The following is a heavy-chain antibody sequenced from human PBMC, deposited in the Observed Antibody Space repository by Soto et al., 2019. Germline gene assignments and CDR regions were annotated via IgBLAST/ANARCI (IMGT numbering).Heavy chain of an antibody. CDR2: IYYSGST. CDR3: ARAEDWFDP. CDR1: GGSISSYY. J-gene: IGHJ5*02. V-gene: IGHV4-59*12. Sequence: PSETLSLTCTVSGGSISSYYWSWIRQPPGKGLEWIGYIYYSGSTNYNPSLKSRVTISVDKSMNQFSLKLSSVTAADTAVYYCARAEDWFDPWGQGTLVTVS.